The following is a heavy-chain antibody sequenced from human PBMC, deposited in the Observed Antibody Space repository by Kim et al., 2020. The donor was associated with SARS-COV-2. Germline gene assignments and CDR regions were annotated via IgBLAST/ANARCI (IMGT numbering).Heavy chain of an antibody. J-gene: IGHJ5*02. CDR3: AHEDSSSPNWFDP. Sequence: ASVKVSCKASGYTFTGYYMHWVRQAPGQGLEWMGWINPNSGGTNYAQKFQGRVTMTRDTSISTAYMELSRLRSDDTAVYYCAHEDSSSPNWFDPWGQGTLVTVSS. D-gene: IGHD6-13*01. CDR1: GYTFTGYY. V-gene: IGHV1-2*02. CDR2: INPNSGGT.